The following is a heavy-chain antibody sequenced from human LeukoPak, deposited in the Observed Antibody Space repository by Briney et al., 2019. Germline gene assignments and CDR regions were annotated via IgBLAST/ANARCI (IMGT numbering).Heavy chain of an antibody. CDR1: GSPFSTYG. V-gene: IGHV3-30*02. Sequence: GGSLRLSCAASGSPFSTYGMHWVRQAPGKGLEWVSFIQYDGSNKYYADSVKGRFTISRDNSKNTLFLQMNSLRAEDTAVYYCAKEVRLRTIDYWGQGTLVTVSS. J-gene: IGHJ4*02. CDR2: IQYDGSNK. CDR3: AKEVRLRTIDY. D-gene: IGHD2-21*02.